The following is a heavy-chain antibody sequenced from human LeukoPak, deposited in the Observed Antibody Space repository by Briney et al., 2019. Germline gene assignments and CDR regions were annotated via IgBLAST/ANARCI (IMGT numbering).Heavy chain of an antibody. CDR1: GFAVSSNY. CDR2: VYSGGST. D-gene: IGHD2-15*01. J-gene: IGHJ3*02. V-gene: IGHV3-66*01. CDR3: ARGYCSGGSCYWGAFDI. Sequence: GGSLRLSCAASGFAVSSNYMSWVRQAPGKGLEWVSVVYSGGSTYYADSVKGRFTISGDNSKNTLYLQMNNLRAEDTAVYYCARGYCSGGSCYWGAFDIWGQGTMVTVSS.